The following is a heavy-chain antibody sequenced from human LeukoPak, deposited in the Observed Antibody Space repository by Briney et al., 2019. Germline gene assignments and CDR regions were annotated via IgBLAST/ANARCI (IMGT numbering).Heavy chain of an antibody. CDR2: TYYSGST. CDR1: GGSISSYY. D-gene: IGHD3-3*01. J-gene: IGHJ4*02. CDR3: AREPPYYDFWGGSFDY. Sequence: SETLSLTCTVSGGSISSYYWSWIRQPPGKGLEWIGYTYYSGSTNYNPPLKSRVTISVDTSKNQFSLKLSSVTAADTAVYYCAREPPYYDFWGGSFDYWGQGTLVTVSS. V-gene: IGHV4-59*01.